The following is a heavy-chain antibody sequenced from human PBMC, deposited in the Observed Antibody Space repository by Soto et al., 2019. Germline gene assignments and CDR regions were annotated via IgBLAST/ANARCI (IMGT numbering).Heavy chain of an antibody. D-gene: IGHD3-10*01. J-gene: IGHJ4*02. CDR3: AKALWFGELLMFLDY. Sequence: GGSLRLSCAASGFTFSSYGMHWVRQAPCKGLEWVAVISYDGSNKYYADSVKGRFTISRDNSKNTLYLQMNSLRAEDTAVYYCAKALWFGELLMFLDYWGQGTLVTVSS. V-gene: IGHV3-30*18. CDR2: ISYDGSNK. CDR1: GFTFSSYG.